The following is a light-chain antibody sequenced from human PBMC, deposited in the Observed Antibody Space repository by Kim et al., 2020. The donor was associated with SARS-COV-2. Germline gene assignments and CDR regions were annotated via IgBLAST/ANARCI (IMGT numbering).Light chain of an antibody. CDR3: QRYNNWPRT. CDR1: QSISSN. V-gene: IGKV3-15*01. J-gene: IGKJ1*01. CDR2: GAS. Sequence: EIVMTQSPATLSVSPGERATLSCRASQSISSNLVWYQQKLGQAPRLLIYGASTRATGIPARFSGSGSGTEFTLTISSLQSEDFAVYYCQRYNNWPRTFGQGTKVDIK.